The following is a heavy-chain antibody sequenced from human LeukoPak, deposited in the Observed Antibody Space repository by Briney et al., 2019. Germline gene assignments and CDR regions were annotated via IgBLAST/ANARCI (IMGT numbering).Heavy chain of an antibody. Sequence: SETLSLTCTVSGGSISSSSYYWGWIRQPPGKGLEWIGSISYSGSTYYNPSLKSRVAISVDTSKNQSSLKLSSVTAADTAVYYCARPIMLNIAAAIDYWGQGTLVTVSS. D-gene: IGHD6-13*01. CDR1: GGSISSSSYY. V-gene: IGHV4-39*01. CDR3: ARPIMLNIAAAIDY. CDR2: ISYSGST. J-gene: IGHJ4*02.